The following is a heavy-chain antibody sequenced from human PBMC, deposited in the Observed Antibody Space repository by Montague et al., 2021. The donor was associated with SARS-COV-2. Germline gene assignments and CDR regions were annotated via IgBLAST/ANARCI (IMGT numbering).Heavy chain of an antibody. J-gene: IGHJ4*02. CDR1: GDSISYFY. CDR2: VSASGST. CDR3: ARGVVAAPGTFDY. D-gene: IGHD6-13*01. V-gene: IGHV4-4*07. Sequence: SETLSLTYTVSGDSISYFYWSWIRQPAGKGLEWIGRVSASGSTNYNPSLNSRVTMSVDTSKKHFSLRLSPVTAADTAVYYCARGVVAAPGTFDYWGQGTLVTVSS.